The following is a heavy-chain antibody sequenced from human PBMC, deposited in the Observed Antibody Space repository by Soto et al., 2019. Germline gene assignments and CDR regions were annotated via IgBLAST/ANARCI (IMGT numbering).Heavy chain of an antibody. D-gene: IGHD6-6*01. CDR1: GYTFTRYG. CDR3: ASDGSSSQPNWCDP. Sequence: QVQLVQSGAEVKKPGASVKVSCKDSGYTFTRYGISWVRQAPGQGLEWMGWISAYNGNTNYAQKLQGRVTMTTDTSTRTSYMVLRSVRSDDTAVYYCASDGSSSQPNWCDPWGQGTLVTVSS. J-gene: IGHJ5*02. CDR2: ISAYNGNT. V-gene: IGHV1-18*01.